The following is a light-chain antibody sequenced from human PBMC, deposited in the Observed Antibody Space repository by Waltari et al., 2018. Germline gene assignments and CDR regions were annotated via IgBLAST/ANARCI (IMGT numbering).Light chain of an antibody. CDR2: GAS. J-gene: IGKJ4*01. V-gene: IGKV3-20*01. Sequence: EIVLTQSPGTLSLSPVERSTLSCRASQTVRTTYLAWYQQKPGQAPTLRIYGASSRATGIPDRFSGSGSGTDFSLTISSLEPEDFAVYYCQQYDISPLTFGGGTKVEIK. CDR1: QTVRTTY. CDR3: QQYDISPLT.